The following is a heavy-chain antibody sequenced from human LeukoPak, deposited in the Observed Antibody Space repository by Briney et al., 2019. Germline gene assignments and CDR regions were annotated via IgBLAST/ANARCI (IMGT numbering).Heavy chain of an antibody. J-gene: IGHJ4*02. Sequence: SETLSLTCTVSGGSISSSSYYWGWIRQPPGKGLEWIGYIYYSGSTNYNPSLKSRVTISVDTSKNQFSLKLSSVTAADTAVYYCASVPPDYWGQGTLVTVSS. CDR3: ASVPPDY. CDR2: IYYSGST. V-gene: IGHV4-61*05. CDR1: GGSISSSSYY.